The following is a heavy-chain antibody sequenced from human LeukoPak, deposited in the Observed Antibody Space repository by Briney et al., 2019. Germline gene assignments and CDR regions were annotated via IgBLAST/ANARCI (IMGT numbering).Heavy chain of an antibody. Sequence: SETLSLTCAVYGGSFSGYYGSWIRQPPGKGLEWIGEINHSGSTNYNPSLKSRVTISVDTSKNQFSLKLSSVTAADTAVYYCARGRRQYSGSFLIDYWGQGTLVTVSS. D-gene: IGHD1-26*01. J-gene: IGHJ4*02. CDR2: INHSGST. CDR1: GGSFSGYY. V-gene: IGHV4-34*01. CDR3: ARGRRQYSGSFLIDY.